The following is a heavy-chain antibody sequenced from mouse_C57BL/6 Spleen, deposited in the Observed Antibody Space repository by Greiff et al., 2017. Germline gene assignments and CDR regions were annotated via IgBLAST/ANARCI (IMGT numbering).Heavy chain of an antibody. CDR1: GYTFTSYG. V-gene: IGHV1-81*01. D-gene: IGHD1-1*02. CDR2: IYPRSGNT. CDR3: ARLGGSYDAMDY. J-gene: IGHJ4*01. Sequence: LVASGAELARPGASVKMSCKASGYTFTSYGISWVKQRTGQGLEWIGEIYPRSGNTYYNEKFKGKATLTADKSSSTAYMELRSLTYEDSAVYCCARLGGSYDAMDYWGQGTSVTVSS.